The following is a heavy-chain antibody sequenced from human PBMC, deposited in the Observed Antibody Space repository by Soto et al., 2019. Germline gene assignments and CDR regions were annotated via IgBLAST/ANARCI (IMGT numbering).Heavy chain of an antibody. V-gene: IGHV3-48*02. CDR2: ISSSSSTI. CDR1: GFTFSSYS. CDR3: ARDFLETHIVVVTAIQPYDY. J-gene: IGHJ4*02. D-gene: IGHD2-21*02. Sequence: GGSLRLSCAASGFTFSSYSMNWVRQAPGKGLEWVSYISSSSSTIYYADSVKGRFTISRDNAKNSLYLQMNSLRDEDTAVYYCARDFLETHIVVVTAIQPYDYWGQGTLVTVSS.